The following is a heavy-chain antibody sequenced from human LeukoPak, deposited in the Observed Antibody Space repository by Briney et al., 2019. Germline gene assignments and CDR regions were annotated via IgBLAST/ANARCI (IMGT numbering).Heavy chain of an antibody. V-gene: IGHV3-74*01. Sequence: GGSLRLSCAASGFTFSNYWMHWVRQGPGKGLVWVSRINSAGSITNYADSVKGRFTISRDNDKNTVYLQMNSLRAEDTAVYYCAREDGYNQRGDAFDIWGQGTMVTVSS. CDR2: INSAGSIT. J-gene: IGHJ3*02. CDR1: GFTFSNYW. CDR3: AREDGYNQRGDAFDI. D-gene: IGHD5-24*01.